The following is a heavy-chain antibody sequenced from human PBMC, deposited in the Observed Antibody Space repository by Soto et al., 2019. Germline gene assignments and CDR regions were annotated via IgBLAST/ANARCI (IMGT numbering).Heavy chain of an antibody. CDR3: ARVLRGYSGYKSIYYYSGMDV. J-gene: IGHJ6*02. CDR1: GYSFTSYW. V-gene: IGHV5-51*01. CDR2: IYPGDSDT. Sequence: GESLKMSCKGSGYSFTSYWIGWERQMPGRGLEWMGIIYPGDSDTIYSPPFQGQVTISAGKSIRTAYLQWSSLKASDTAMYYCARVLRGYSGYKSIYYYSGMDVWGQGTTVTVS. D-gene: IGHD5-12*01.